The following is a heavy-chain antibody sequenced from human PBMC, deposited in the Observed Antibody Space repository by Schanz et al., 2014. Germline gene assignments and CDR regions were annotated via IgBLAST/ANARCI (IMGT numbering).Heavy chain of an antibody. D-gene: IGHD7-27*01. V-gene: IGHV1-2*02. J-gene: IGHJ4*02. Sequence: QVQLVQSGAEVKKPGASVKVSCKASGYTLTGFGVSWVRQAPGQGREWMGWISANSGGTNYAQKSQGRVTMTRDTSSSTAYMELSRLRSDDTAVYYCARDTVLQLRIYYFDYWGQGTLVTVSS. CDR2: ISANSGGT. CDR3: ARDTVLQLRIYYFDY. CDR1: GYTLTGFG.